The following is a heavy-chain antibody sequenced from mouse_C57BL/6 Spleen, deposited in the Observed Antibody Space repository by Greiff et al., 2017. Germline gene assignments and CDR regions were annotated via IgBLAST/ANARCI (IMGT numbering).Heavy chain of an antibody. D-gene: IGHD2-5*01. J-gene: IGHJ4*01. CDR1: GFTFSSYG. CDR3: ASDSNYVGYYAMDY. V-gene: IGHV5-6*01. CDR2: ISSGGSYT. Sequence: EVHLVESGGDLVKPGGSLKLSCAASGFTFSSYGMSWVRQTPDKRLEWVATISSGGSYTYYPDSVKGRFTISRDNAKTTLYLQMISLKSEDTAMYYCASDSNYVGYYAMDYWGQGTSVTVSS.